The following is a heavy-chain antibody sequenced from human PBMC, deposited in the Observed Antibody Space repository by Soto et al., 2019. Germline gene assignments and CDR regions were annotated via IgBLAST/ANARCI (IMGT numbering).Heavy chain of an antibody. V-gene: IGHV4-59*01. CDR1: GGSISNYY. J-gene: IGHJ6*02. CDR2: IYYSGST. D-gene: IGHD1-26*01. Sequence: QVQLQESGPGLVKPSETLSLTCTVSGGSISNYYWSWIRQPPGKGLEWIGYIYYSGSTNYNPSLKSRVTISVDTSKNQFSLKLSSVTAADTAVYYCAREGAGRGYYYAMDVWGQGTTVTVSS. CDR3: AREGAGRGYYYAMDV.